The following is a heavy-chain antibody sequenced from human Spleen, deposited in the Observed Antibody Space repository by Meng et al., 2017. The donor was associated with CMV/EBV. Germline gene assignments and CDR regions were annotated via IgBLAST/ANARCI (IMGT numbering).Heavy chain of an antibody. D-gene: IGHD6-25*01. V-gene: IGHV4-30-4*08. CDR2: ISYNGNS. CDR3: ARDRGSSGGCDF. Sequence: QVTLTGSGPGLVQPSQTLSLTCTVSGGSINSGDYYWSWIRQPPGKGLEWIGYISYNGNSYYNSSLKSRVTISADTSKNQFSLNLGSVTAADTAVYYCARDRGSSGGCDFWGQGTLVTVSS. CDR1: GGSINSGDYY. J-gene: IGHJ4*02.